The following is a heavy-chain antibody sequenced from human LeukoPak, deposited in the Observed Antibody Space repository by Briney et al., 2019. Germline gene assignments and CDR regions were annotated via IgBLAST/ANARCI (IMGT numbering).Heavy chain of an antibody. V-gene: IGHV4-59*01. CDR2: IYYSGST. Sequence: SETLSLTCTVSGGPISSYYWSWIRQPPGKGLEWIGYIYYSGSTNYNPSLKSRVTISVDTSKNQFSLKLSSVTAADTAVYYCARVTGYMIEDYFDYWGQGTLVTVSS. J-gene: IGHJ4*02. D-gene: IGHD3-22*01. CDR3: ARVTGYMIEDYFDY. CDR1: GGPISSYY.